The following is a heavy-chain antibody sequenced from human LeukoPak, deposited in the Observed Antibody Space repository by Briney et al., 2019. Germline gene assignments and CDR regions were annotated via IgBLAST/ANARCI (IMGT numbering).Heavy chain of an antibody. J-gene: IGHJ6*03. CDR1: GASISSNSYY. CDR2: IYYTENK. CDR3: ARVDSSSWYGEYYYYMDV. Sequence: PSETLSLTCTVSGASISSNSYYWGWVRQAPGKGLEWIASIYYTENKYHNPSLRSRVTISVDTSKNQFSLKLSSVTAADTAVYYCARVDSSSWYGEYYYYMDVWGKGTTVTVSS. D-gene: IGHD6-13*01. V-gene: IGHV4-39*07.